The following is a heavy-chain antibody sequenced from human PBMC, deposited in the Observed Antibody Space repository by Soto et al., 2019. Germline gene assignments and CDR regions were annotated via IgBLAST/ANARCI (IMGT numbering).Heavy chain of an antibody. D-gene: IGHD4-17*01. CDR2: ISYNGTT. Sequence: SETLSLTCTVSGGCISSGDYFWAWIRQPPGKGLEWIGTISYNGTTYFNPSLKSRVTMSVDTSKNQFSLKLSSVTAADTAVYYCARGSPTTVTNGGYFDYWGQGTLVTVSS. V-gene: IGHV4-39*01. CDR3: ARGSPTTVTNGGYFDY. CDR1: GGCISSGDYF. J-gene: IGHJ4*02.